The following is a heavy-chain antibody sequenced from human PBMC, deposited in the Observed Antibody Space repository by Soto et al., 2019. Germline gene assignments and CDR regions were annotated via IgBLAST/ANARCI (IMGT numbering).Heavy chain of an antibody. J-gene: IGHJ4*02. V-gene: IGHV3-23*01. Sequence: LRLSCAAAGFAFSNYAMHWVRQAPGKGLEWVSSISTSIDATYYADSVKGRFTISRDDSKNTLYLQMNSLRAEDSAVYYCAKDRTVAARHFDYWGQGTQVTVSS. CDR2: ISTSIDAT. CDR1: GFAFSNYA. CDR3: AKDRTVAARHFDY. D-gene: IGHD6-6*01.